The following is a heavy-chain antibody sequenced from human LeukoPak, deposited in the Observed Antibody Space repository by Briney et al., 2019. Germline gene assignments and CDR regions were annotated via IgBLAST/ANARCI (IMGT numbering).Heavy chain of an antibody. CDR2: IIPIFGTA. D-gene: IGHD3-22*01. CDR1: GGTFSSYA. Sequence: ASVKVSCKASGGTFSSYAISWVRQAPGQGLEWMGRIIPIFGTANYAQKFQGRVTITTDESTGTAYMELSSLRSEDTAVYYCARYYYDSSGYWDWGQGTLVTVSS. V-gene: IGHV1-69*05. CDR3: ARYYYDSSGYWD. J-gene: IGHJ4*02.